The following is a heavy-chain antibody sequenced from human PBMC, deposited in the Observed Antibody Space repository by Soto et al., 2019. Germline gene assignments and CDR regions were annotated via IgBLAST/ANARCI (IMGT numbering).Heavy chain of an antibody. D-gene: IGHD6-19*01. CDR1: GDSVSSNSAA. V-gene: IGHV6-1*01. CDR2: TYYRSKWYN. CDR3: ARGALSDGSGRYYFGTPAYYFDY. Sequence: SQTLSLTCAISGDSVSSNSAAWNWIRQSPSRGLEWLGRTYYRSKWYNDYAVSVKSRITISPDTSKNQFSLQLNSVTPEDTAVYFCARGALSDGSGRYYFGTPAYYFDYWGQGNLVTVSS. J-gene: IGHJ4*02.